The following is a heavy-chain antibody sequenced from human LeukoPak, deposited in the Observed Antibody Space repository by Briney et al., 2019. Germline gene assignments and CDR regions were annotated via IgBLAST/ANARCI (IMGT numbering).Heavy chain of an antibody. V-gene: IGHV1-18*01. J-gene: IGHJ6*03. CDR3: ATNRYDSSGYAGNYYYYYMDV. CDR2: ISAYNGNT. Sequence: AASVKVSCKASGYTFTSYGISWVRQAPGQGLEWMGWISAYNGNTNYAQKLQGRDTMTTDTSTSTAYMELRSLRSDDTAVYYCATNRYDSSGYAGNYYYYYMDVWGKGTTVTVSS. D-gene: IGHD3-22*01. CDR1: GYTFTSYG.